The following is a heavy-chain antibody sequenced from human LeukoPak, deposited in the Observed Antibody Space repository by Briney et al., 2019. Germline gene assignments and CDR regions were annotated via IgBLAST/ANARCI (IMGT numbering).Heavy chain of an antibody. Sequence: SETLSLTCTVPGGSISSHYWSWIRQPPGKGLEWIGYIYYSGSTNYNPSLKSRVTISVDTSKNQFSLKLSSVTAADTAVYYCARPGAYSAFDIWGQGTMVTVSS. CDR2: IYYSGST. J-gene: IGHJ3*02. CDR1: GGSISSHY. CDR3: ARPGAYSAFDI. D-gene: IGHD2-21*01. V-gene: IGHV4-59*11.